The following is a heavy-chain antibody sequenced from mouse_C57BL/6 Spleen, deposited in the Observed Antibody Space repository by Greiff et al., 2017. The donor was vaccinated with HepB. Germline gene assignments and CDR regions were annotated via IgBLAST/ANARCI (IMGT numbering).Heavy chain of an antibody. CDR3: ARWGLLRRKGYYFDY. D-gene: IGHD1-1*01. J-gene: IGHJ2*01. CDR2: INPNNGGT. Sequence: EVQLQQSGPELVKPGASVKIPCKASGYTFTDYNMDWVQQSHGKSLEWIGDINPNNGGTIYNQKFKGKATLTVDKSSSTAYMELRSLTSEDTAVYYCARWGLLRRKGYYFDYWGQGTTLTVSS. CDR1: GYTFTDYN. V-gene: IGHV1-18*01.